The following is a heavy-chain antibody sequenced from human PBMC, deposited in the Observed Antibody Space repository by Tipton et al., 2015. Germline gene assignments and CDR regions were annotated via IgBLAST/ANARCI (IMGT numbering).Heavy chain of an antibody. D-gene: IGHD2-15*01. CDR3: ARLGGVVVGVAATTRFTTPDFWFDS. Sequence: TLSLTCAVSAYSISSDYYWGWIRQPPGKGLEWIGSISHSGNTYYNPSLKSRVTMSRDTSKNQFSLKPTSVTAADTAVYYCARLGGVVVGVAATTRFTTPDFWFDSWGQGTLVTVSS. CDR2: ISHSGNT. V-gene: IGHV4-38-2*01. J-gene: IGHJ5*01. CDR1: AYSISSDYY.